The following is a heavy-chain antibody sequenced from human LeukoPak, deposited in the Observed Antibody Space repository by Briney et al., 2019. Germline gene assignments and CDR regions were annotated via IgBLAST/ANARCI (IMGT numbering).Heavy chain of an antibody. CDR3: ARGLDSSSWLDY. CDR1: GYTFSSYY. J-gene: IGHJ4*02. CDR2: INPSGGST. Sequence: GASVKVSCKASGYTFSSYYMHWVRQAPGQGLEWMGVINPSGGSTTYAQKFQGRVTITTDESTSTAYMELSSLRSEDTAVYYCARGLDSSSWLDYWGQGTLVTVSS. D-gene: IGHD6-13*01. V-gene: IGHV1-46*01.